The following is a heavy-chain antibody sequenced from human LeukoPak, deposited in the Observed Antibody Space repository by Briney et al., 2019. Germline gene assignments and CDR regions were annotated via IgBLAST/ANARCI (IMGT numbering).Heavy chain of an antibody. CDR2: IKQDGSEK. V-gene: IGHV3-7*01. D-gene: IGHD3-10*01. CDR1: GFTLSSYA. CDR3: ARPLMYYYGSETYFWFDP. Sequence: GGSLRLSCAASGFTLSSYAMSWVHQAPGKGLEWVANIKQDGSEKYYVDSVKGRFTISRDNVKNSLYLQMNSLRAEDTAVYYCARPLMYYYGSETYFWFDPWGQGTPVTVSS. J-gene: IGHJ5*02.